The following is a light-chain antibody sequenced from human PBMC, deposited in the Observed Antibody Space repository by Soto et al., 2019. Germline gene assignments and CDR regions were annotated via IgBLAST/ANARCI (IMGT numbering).Light chain of an antibody. Sequence: DIQMTQSPSSLSASVGDRVTITCRASQGITDYLAWYQQRPGKVPKLLIYAASILQSGVPYRFSGSGSGTDFTLTISSLQPEDVATYYCQKYNRAPKTFGQGTKVEIK. CDR1: QGITDY. CDR3: QKYNRAPKT. CDR2: AAS. J-gene: IGKJ1*01. V-gene: IGKV1-27*01.